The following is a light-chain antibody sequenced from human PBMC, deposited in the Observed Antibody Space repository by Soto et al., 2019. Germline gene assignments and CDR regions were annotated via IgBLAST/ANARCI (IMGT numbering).Light chain of an antibody. CDR1: QTISSW. CDR2: KAS. Sequence: DMQMTQSPSTLSGSVGDRVTITCRASQTISSWLAGYQQQPGKAPKLLIYKASSIENGGPSKMCSSRSGTKFTTLIISLQPDEVATYYCHQYETYSPWTFGQGTKVDI. J-gene: IGKJ1*01. CDR3: HQYETYSPWT. V-gene: IGKV1-5*03.